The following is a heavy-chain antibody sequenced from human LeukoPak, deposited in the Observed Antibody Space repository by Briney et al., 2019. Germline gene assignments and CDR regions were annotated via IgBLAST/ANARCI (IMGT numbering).Heavy chain of an antibody. CDR3: ARVGIVGADHILDFDY. D-gene: IGHD1-26*01. CDR2: ISYDGSNK. CDR1: GFTFSSYA. J-gene: IGHJ4*02. Sequence: GGSLRLSCAASGFTFSSYAMHWVRQAPGKGLEWVAVISYDGSNKYYADSVKGRFTISRDNSKNTLYLQMNSLRAEDTAVYYCARVGIVGADHILDFDYWGQGTLVTVSS. V-gene: IGHV3-30-3*01.